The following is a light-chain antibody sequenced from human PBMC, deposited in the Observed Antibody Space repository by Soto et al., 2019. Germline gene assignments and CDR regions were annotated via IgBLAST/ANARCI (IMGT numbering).Light chain of an antibody. CDR3: CSYGGGTTYVV. CDR1: SSDVGGYNY. J-gene: IGLJ2*01. Sequence: QSALTQPPSASGSPGQSVAISCTGTSSDVGGYNYVSWYQQHPGKAPKLMIYEVNKRPSGLSSRFSGSRSGNTASLTISGVLAEDEAEYYCCSYGGGTTYVVFGGGTKLTVL. CDR2: EVN. V-gene: IGLV2-8*01.